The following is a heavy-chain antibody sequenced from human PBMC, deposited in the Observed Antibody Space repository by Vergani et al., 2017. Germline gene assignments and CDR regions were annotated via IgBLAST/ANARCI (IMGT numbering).Heavy chain of an antibody. Sequence: EVQLVESGGGLVQPGGSLRLSCAASGFTFSSYDMHWVRQATGKGLEWVSAIGTAGDTYYPGSVKGRFTISRENAKNSLYLQMNSLRAGDTAVYYCARGAGYVAFDIWGQGTMVTVSS. CDR3: ARGAGYVAFDI. V-gene: IGHV3-13*01. J-gene: IGHJ3*02. CDR1: GFTFSSYD. D-gene: IGHD1-26*01. CDR2: IGTAGDT.